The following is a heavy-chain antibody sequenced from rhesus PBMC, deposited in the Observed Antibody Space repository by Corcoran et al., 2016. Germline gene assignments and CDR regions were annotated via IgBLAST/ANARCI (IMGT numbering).Heavy chain of an antibody. J-gene: IGHJ4*01. CDR2: IDGRGSST. CDR3: ARDRIAAGRSFDY. Sequence: QVQLQESGPGLVKPLETLSLTCAVSGGSISSNYWSWIRQPPGKGLEWIGYIDGRGSSTNNNPSLKGRVTLSVDTSKNQFSLKLSSVTAADTAVYYCARDRIAAGRSFDYWGQGVLVTVSS. D-gene: IGHD6-13*01. V-gene: IGHV4S11*01. CDR1: GGSISSNY.